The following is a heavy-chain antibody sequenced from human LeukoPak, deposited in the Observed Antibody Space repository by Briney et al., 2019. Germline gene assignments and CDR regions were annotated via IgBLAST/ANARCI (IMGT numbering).Heavy chain of an antibody. CDR2: IWYDESKK. D-gene: IGHD5-12*01. Sequence: PGGSLRLSCAVSGFTFSTYGMHWVRQAPGKGLEWVAVIWYDESKKYYADSVKGRFTISRDNAKNTLYLQMDSLRAEDTAVYYCVRDGYAFDVWGQGTMVTVSS. V-gene: IGHV3-33*01. CDR3: VRDGYAFDV. CDR1: GFTFSTYG. J-gene: IGHJ3*01.